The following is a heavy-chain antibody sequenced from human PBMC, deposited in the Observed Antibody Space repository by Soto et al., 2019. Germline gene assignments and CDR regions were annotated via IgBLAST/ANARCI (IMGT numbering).Heavy chain of an antibody. D-gene: IGHD3-3*01. CDR2: ISAYNGNT. Sequence: GASVKVSCKASGYTFTSYGISWVRQAPGQGLEWMGWISAYNGNTNYAQKLQGRVTMTTDTSTSTAYMELRSLRSDDTAVYYCARAEGHYDFWSGYNYYYGMDVWGQGTTVTVSS. J-gene: IGHJ6*02. CDR3: ARAEGHYDFWSGYNYYYGMDV. CDR1: GYTFTSYG. V-gene: IGHV1-18*04.